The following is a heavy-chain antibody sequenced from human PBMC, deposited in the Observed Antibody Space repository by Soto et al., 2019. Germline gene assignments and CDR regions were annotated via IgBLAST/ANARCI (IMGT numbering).Heavy chain of an antibody. CDR1: GGTFSSYA. J-gene: IGHJ3*02. Sequence: SVKVSCKASGGTFSSYAISWVRQAPGQGLEWMGGIIPIFGTANYAQKFQGRVTITADKSTSTAYMELSSLRSEDTAVYYCAEVDAPPDAFDIWGQGTMVTVSS. CDR3: AEVDAPPDAFDI. V-gene: IGHV1-69*06. CDR2: IIPIFGTA. D-gene: IGHD5-12*01.